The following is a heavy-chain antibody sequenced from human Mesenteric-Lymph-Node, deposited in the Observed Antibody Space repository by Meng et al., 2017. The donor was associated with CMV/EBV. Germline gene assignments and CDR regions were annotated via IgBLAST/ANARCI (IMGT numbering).Heavy chain of an antibody. CDR3: ARELYASGVGGFFDY. D-gene: IGHD3-10*01. V-gene: IGHV1-46*01. Sequence: ASVKVSCKASGYTFTSYYLHYVRQAPGQGLEWMGIINPSGGSTSYAQKFQGRVTMTRDTSTSTVYMELSSLRSEDTAVYFCARELYASGVGGFFDYWGQGTLVTVSS. CDR2: INPSGGST. CDR1: GYTFTSYY. J-gene: IGHJ4*02.